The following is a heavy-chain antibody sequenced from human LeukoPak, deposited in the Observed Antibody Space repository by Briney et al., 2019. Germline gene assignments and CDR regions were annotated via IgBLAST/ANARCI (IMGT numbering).Heavy chain of an antibody. V-gene: IGHV4-59*01. J-gene: IGHJ3*01. CDR3: ARERLWFGESGAFDL. CDR1: SGSISTYY. CDR2: FHYSSNS. Sequence: SETLSLTCTVSSGSISTYYWSWIRQPPGKALEWIGFFHYSSNSKYNPSLKGRVTISVDSSKNQFSLKLSSVTAADTAVYYCARERLWFGESGAFDLWGQGTMVTVSS. D-gene: IGHD3-10*01.